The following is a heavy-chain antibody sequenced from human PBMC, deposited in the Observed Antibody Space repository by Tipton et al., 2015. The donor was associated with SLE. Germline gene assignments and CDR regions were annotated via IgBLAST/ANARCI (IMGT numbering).Heavy chain of an antibody. CDR3: ARGSDTSSSGPDY. Sequence: SLRLSCAASGFTFSSYSMHWVRQAPGKGLEWVSAISRSNSFIYYADSVEGRLAVSRDNAENSLYLQMNNLRAEDTAVYYCARGSDTSSSGPDYWGQGTLVAVSS. D-gene: IGHD6-6*01. J-gene: IGHJ4*02. CDR2: ISRSNSFI. CDR1: GFTFSSYS. V-gene: IGHV3-21*01.